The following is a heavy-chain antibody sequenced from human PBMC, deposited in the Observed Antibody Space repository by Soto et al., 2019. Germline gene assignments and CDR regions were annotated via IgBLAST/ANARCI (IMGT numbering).Heavy chain of an antibody. V-gene: IGHV3-74*01. CDR1: GFTFSSYW. Sequence: GGSLRLSCAASGFTFSSYWMHWVRQAPGKVLVLVSRINSDGSSTSYAGSVKGRFTISRDNAKNTLYLQMNSLRAEDTAVYYCVRTSLVVAAATREDYWGQGTLVTVSS. J-gene: IGHJ4*02. CDR3: VRTSLVVAAATREDY. CDR2: INSDGSST. D-gene: IGHD2-15*01.